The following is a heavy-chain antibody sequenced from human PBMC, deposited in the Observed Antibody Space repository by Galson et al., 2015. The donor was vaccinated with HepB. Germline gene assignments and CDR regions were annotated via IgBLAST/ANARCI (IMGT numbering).Heavy chain of an antibody. CDR3: ARVGEELAVDY. V-gene: IGHV1-2*02. J-gene: IGHJ4*02. D-gene: IGHD1-7*01. CDR2: SNPSSGGA. CDR1: GYPFTAYY. Sequence: SVKVSCKASGYPFTAYYIHWVRQAPGQGLEWMGWSNPSSGGANFAQKFQGRVTMTRDTSISTAYMQLSRLKSDDTAIYYCARVGEELAVDYWGQGTLVTVSS.